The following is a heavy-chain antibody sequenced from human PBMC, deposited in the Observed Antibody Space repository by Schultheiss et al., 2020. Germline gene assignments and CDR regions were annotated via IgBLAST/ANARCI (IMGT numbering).Heavy chain of an antibody. Sequence: SETLSLTCTVSGGSVSSGSYYWNWIRQPAGKGLEWLGEINHSGSTNYNPSLKSRVTISVDTSKNQFSLKLSSVTAADTAVYYCARGRITSGYYYIGYYYGMDVWGQGTTVTVSS. CDR1: GGSVSSGSYY. V-gene: IGHV4-61*10. CDR2: INHSGST. D-gene: IGHD3-22*01. J-gene: IGHJ6*02. CDR3: ARGRITSGYYYIGYYYGMDV.